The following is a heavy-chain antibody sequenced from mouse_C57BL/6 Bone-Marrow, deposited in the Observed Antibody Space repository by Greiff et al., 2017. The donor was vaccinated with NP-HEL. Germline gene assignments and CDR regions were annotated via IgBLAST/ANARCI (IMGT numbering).Heavy chain of an antibody. CDR1: GFSLTSYG. CDR2: IWSGGST. J-gene: IGHJ2*01. D-gene: IGHD1-1*01. CDR3: ARNSITTVVADYFDY. V-gene: IGHV2-2*01. Sequence: VQLKESGPGLVQPSQSLSITCTVSGFSLTSYGVHWVRQSPGKGLEWLGVIWSGGSTDYNAAFISRLSISKDNSKSQVFFKMNSLQADDTAIYYCARNSITTVVADYFDYWGQGTTLTVSS.